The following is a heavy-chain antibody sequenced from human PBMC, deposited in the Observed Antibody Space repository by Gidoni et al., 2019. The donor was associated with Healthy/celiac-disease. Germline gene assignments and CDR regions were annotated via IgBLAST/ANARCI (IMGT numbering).Heavy chain of an antibody. CDR3: ARARRVYSTPGGPDY. Sequence: QVQLVQSGAEAKKPGASVKVSCKAAGYTFTGYYMHWVRQAPGQGLEWMGWINPNSGGTNHAQKFQGRVTMPRDTSISTAYMELSRLRSDDTAVYYCARARRVYSTPGGPDYWGQGTLVTVSA. J-gene: IGHJ4*02. V-gene: IGHV1-2*02. CDR2: INPNSGGT. CDR1: GYTFTGYY. D-gene: IGHD5-18*01.